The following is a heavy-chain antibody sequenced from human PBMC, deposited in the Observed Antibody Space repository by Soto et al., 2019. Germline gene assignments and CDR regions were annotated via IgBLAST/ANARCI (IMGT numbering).Heavy chain of an antibody. J-gene: IGHJ3*02. D-gene: IGHD1-1*01. CDR1: GGSISSYY. V-gene: IGHV4-59*01. CDR3: ARGWKGAFDI. CDR2: IYYSGST. Sequence: PTETLSVTCTVSGGSISSYYWSWIRQPPGKGLEWSGYIYYSGSTNYNPSLKSRVTISVDTSKNQFSLKLSSVTAADTAVYDCARGWKGAFDICGQETKVSVSS.